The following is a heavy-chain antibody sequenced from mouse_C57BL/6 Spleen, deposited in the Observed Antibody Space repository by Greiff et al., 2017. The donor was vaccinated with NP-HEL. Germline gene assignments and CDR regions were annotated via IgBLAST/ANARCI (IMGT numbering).Heavy chain of an antibody. V-gene: IGHV5-9-1*02. CDR2: ISSGGDYI. CDR1: GFTFSSYA. Sequence: EVMLVESGEGLVKPGGSLKLSCAVSGFTFSSYAMSWVRQTPEKRLEWVAYISSGGDYIYYADTVKGRFTISRDNARNTLYLQMSSLKSEDTAMYYCTRASYDYDGTLAWFAYWGQGTLVTVSA. J-gene: IGHJ3*01. D-gene: IGHD2-4*01. CDR3: TRASYDYDGTLAWFAY.